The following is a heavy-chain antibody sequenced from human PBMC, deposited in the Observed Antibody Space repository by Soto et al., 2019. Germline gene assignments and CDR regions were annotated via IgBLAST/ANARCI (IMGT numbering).Heavy chain of an antibody. J-gene: IGHJ4*02. D-gene: IGHD2-15*01. V-gene: IGHV1-3*01. CDR3: ARILGYCSGGSCDY. Sequence: QVQLVQSGAEVKKPGASVKVSCKASGYTFTSYAMHWVRQAPGQRLEWMGRINAGNGNTKYSQKFQGRVTITRDTSASTAYMELSSLRYEDTAVYYCARILGYCSGGSCDYWGQGTLVIVSS. CDR2: INAGNGNT. CDR1: GYTFTSYA.